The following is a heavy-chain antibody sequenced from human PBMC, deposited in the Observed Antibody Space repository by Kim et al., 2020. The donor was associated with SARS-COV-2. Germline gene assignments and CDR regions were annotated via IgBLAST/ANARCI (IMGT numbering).Heavy chain of an antibody. Sequence: GESLKISCKGSGYTFTSFWIGWVRQMPGKGLEWMGIIYPGDSDTRYSPSFQGHVTISADKSISAAFLQWNSLQASDSAMYYCARLVAGNYYFGYWGPGTLFTVSS. J-gene: IGHJ4*02. CDR3: ARLVAGNYYFGY. CDR2: IYPGDSDT. D-gene: IGHD6-19*01. V-gene: IGHV5-51*01. CDR1: GYTFTSFW.